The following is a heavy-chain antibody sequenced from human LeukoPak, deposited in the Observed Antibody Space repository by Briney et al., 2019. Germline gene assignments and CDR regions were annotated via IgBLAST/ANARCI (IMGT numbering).Heavy chain of an antibody. J-gene: IGHJ4*02. CDR3: ARDGGHDFWSGSLDY. Sequence: SQTLSLTCALSGDSVSSNSATWTWIRQSPSRGLEWLGRIYYKSKWYNDYAVSVKSRISINPDTSKNQFSLHLNSVTLEDTAVYYCARDGGHDFWSGSLDYWGQGTLVTVSS. CDR2: IYYKSKWYN. V-gene: IGHV6-1*01. D-gene: IGHD3-3*01. CDR1: GDSVSSNSAT.